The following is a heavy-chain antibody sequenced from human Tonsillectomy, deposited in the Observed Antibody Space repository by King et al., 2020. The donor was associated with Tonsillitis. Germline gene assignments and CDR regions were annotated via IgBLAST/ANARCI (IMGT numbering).Heavy chain of an antibody. Sequence: VQLVESGGGLVQPGGSLKLSCAASGFTFSGSAMHWVRQASGKGLEWVGRIRSKANSYATAYAGSVKGRFTISRDDSKNTAYLQMNSLKTENTAVYYCSTTTPWAGYFDLWGRGTLVTVSS. J-gene: IGHJ2*01. CDR3: STTTPWAGYFDL. CDR1: GFTFSGSA. CDR2: IRSKANSYAT. D-gene: IGHD1-26*01. V-gene: IGHV3-73*01.